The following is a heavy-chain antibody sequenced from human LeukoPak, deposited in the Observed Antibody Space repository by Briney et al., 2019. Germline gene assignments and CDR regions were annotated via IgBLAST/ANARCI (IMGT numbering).Heavy chain of an antibody. D-gene: IGHD2-2*01. CDR3: ARGGSSCYGCHDWFDP. Sequence: PSETLSLTCSVSGGSIRNYYLSWIRQSPGKGLEWIVNVDKRGSTNYNPSFKSRVIVSSDTSRNEFSLKLNSVTAADTAIYYCARGGSSCYGCHDWFDPWGQGTRVTVSS. V-gene: IGHV4-59*08. J-gene: IGHJ5*02. CDR2: VDKRGST. CDR1: GGSIRNYY.